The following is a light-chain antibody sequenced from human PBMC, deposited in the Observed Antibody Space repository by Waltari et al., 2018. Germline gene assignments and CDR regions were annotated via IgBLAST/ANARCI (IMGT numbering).Light chain of an antibody. V-gene: IGKV4-1*01. Sequence: DIVMTQSPDSLAVSLVERATINCKSSQNVLYSSNNKNYLAWYQQKPGQPPKLLIYWASPRESGVPDRFSGSGSGTDFTLTISSLQAGDVAVYYCQQYYSTPSWTFGQGTKVEIK. CDR2: WAS. CDR3: QQYYSTPSWT. J-gene: IGKJ1*01. CDR1: QNVLYSSNNKNY.